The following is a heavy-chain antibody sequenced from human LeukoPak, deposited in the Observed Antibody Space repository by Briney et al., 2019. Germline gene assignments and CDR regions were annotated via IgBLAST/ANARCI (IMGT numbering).Heavy chain of an antibody. J-gene: IGHJ6*03. CDR2: IYTSGST. D-gene: IGHD6-19*01. V-gene: IGHV4-4*07. Sequence: SETLSLTCTVSGGSISSYYWSWIRQPAGKGLEWIGRIYTSGSTNYNPSLKSRVTMSVDTSKNQFSLKLSSVTAADTAVYYCARDRSGWHNYYYYYMDVWGKGTTVTISS. CDR3: ARDRSGWHNYYYYYMDV. CDR1: GGSISSYY.